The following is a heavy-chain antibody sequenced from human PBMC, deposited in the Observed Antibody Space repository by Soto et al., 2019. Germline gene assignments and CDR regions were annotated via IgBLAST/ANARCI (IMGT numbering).Heavy chain of an antibody. CDR2: ITPIFGTA. Sequence: QVQLVQSGAEVKKPGSSVKVSCKASGGTFSSYAISWVRQAPGQGLELMGGITPIFGTANYAQKFQGRVTITAVKSTSTAYMELSSLSSQVTAVYYCAREMTCGGDCYPLDYWVQGPLVTVCS. CDR3: AREMTCGGDCYPLDY. CDR1: GGTFSSYA. J-gene: IGHJ4*02. D-gene: IGHD2-21*02. V-gene: IGHV1-69*06.